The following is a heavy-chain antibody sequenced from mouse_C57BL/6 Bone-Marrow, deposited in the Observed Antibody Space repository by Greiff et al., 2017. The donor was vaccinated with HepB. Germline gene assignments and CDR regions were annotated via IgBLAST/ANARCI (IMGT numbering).Heavy chain of an antibody. CDR1: GYTFTSYT. V-gene: IGHV1-4*01. CDR3: ARGNDGYAMDY. D-gene: IGHD2-12*01. CDR2: INPSSGYT. J-gene: IGHJ4*01. Sequence: QVQLKESGAELARPGASVKMSCKASGYTFTSYTMHWVKQRPGQGLEWIGYINPSSGYTKYNQKFKDKATLTADKSSSTAYMQLSSLTSEDSAVYYCARGNDGYAMDYWGQGTSVTVSS.